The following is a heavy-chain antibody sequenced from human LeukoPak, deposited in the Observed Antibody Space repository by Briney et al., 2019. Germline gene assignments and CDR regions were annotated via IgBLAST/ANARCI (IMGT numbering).Heavy chain of an antibody. CDR3: ARDRRAAGSIFDY. CDR1: GDSISSYY. V-gene: IGHV4-59*01. CDR2: IYYRGSP. Sequence: SETLSLTCIVSGDSISSYYWSWIRQPPGKGLEWIGNIYYRGSPNYNPSLKNRVTISMDTSKNLFSLKLSSVTAADTAVYYCARDRRAAGSIFDYWGQGTLVTVSS. D-gene: IGHD6-13*01. J-gene: IGHJ4*02.